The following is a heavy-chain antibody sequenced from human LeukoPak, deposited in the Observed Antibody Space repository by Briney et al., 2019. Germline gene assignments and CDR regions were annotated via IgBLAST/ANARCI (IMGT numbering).Heavy chain of an antibody. D-gene: IGHD6-13*01. CDR3: AGGVLAGWFDP. CDR2: IYYSGST. Sequence: PSETLSLTCTVSGGSISSYYWSWIRQPPGKGLEWIGYIYYSGSTNYNPSLKSRVTISVDTSKNQFSLKLSSVTAADTAVYYCAGGVLAGWFDPWGQGTLVTVSS. J-gene: IGHJ5*02. CDR1: GGSISSYY. V-gene: IGHV4-59*01.